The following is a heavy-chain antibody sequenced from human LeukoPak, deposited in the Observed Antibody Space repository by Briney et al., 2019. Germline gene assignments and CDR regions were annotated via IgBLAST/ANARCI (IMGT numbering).Heavy chain of an antibody. V-gene: IGHV3-7*03. CDR3: ARGGGLDV. J-gene: IGHJ6*02. CDR2: INHNGNVN. Sequence: GGSLRLSCVGSGFTFSSYHMNWVRQAPGKGLEWVASINHNGNVNYYVDSVKGRFTISRDNAKNSLYLQMSNLRAEDTAVYFCARGGGLDVWGQGATVTVSS. D-gene: IGHD3-16*01. CDR1: GFTFSSYH.